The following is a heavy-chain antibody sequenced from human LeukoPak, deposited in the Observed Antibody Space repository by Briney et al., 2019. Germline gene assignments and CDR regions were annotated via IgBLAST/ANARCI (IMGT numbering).Heavy chain of an antibody. CDR2: ISGSGGST. Sequence: GGSLRLSCAASGFTFSSYAMSWVRHAPGKGLEWVSAISGSGGSTYYADSVKGRFTISGDNSKNTLYLQMNSLRAEDTAVYYCAKDKEYSSSKFDYWGQGTLVTVSS. V-gene: IGHV3-23*01. J-gene: IGHJ4*02. CDR3: AKDKEYSSSKFDY. D-gene: IGHD6-6*01. CDR1: GFTFSSYA.